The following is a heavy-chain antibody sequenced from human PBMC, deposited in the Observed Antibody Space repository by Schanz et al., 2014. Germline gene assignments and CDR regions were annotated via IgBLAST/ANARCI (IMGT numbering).Heavy chain of an antibody. V-gene: IGHV4-31*03. CDR3: ARSRSSTRSDY. Sequence: QLQLQESGPGLAKPSETLSLTCSVSGGSISSSRYYWSWIRQHPGKGLEWIGYIYYSGTTYYSPSLKSRITISVDTSKNQFSLKLSSVTAADTAVYYCARSRSSTRSDYWGQGTLVTVSS. CDR1: GGSISSSRYY. CDR2: IYYSGTT. J-gene: IGHJ4*02. D-gene: IGHD2-2*01.